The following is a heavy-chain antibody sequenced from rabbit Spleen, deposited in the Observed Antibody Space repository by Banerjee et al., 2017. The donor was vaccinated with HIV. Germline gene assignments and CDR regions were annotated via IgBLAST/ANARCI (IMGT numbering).Heavy chain of an antibody. D-gene: IGHD6-1*01. CDR2: IDTGDGNN. CDR3: ARDAHDTDARIRLDL. CDR1: GFSFSSGCD. V-gene: IGHV1S40*01. J-gene: IGHJ3*01. Sequence: QSLEESGGGLVKPGASLTLTCTVSGFSFSSGCDMCWVRQAPGKGLEWIGCIDTGDGNNYYARWAKGRFTISKTSSTTMTLQMTSLTAADTATYFCARDAHDTDARIRLDLWGPGTLVTVS.